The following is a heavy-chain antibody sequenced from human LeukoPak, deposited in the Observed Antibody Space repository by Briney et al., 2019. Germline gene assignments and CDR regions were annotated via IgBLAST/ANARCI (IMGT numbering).Heavy chain of an antibody. CDR2: ITPIFGTA. J-gene: IGHJ5*02. D-gene: IGHD3-9*01. CDR1: GGTFSSYA. CDR3: ARGGLLRYFDWLST. Sequence: SVKVSCKASGGTFSSYAISWVRQAPGQGLEWMGGITPIFGTANYAQKFQGRVTITADESTSTAYMELSSLRSEDTAVYYCARGGLLRYFDWLSTWGQGTLVTVSS. V-gene: IGHV1-69*13.